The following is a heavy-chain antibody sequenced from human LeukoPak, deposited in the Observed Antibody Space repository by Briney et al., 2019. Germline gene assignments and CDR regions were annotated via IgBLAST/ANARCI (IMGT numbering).Heavy chain of an antibody. D-gene: IGHD5-24*01. CDR1: GYTFTGYY. J-gene: IGHJ4*02. V-gene: IGHV1-2*02. CDR3: ARGLRPHKYGYNYILDY. Sequence: GASVKVSCKASGYTFTGYYMHWVRQAPGQGLEWMGWINPNSGGTNYAQKLQGRVTMTTDTSTSTAYMELRSLRSDDTAVYYCARGLRPHKYGYNYILDYWGQGTLVTVSS. CDR2: INPNSGGT.